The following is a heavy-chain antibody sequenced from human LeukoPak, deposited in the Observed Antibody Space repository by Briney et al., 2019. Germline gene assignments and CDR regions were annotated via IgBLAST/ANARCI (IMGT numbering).Heavy chain of an antibody. CDR3: ARASNYGGGFEY. CDR2: IHYDGSNN. V-gene: IGHV3-30*02. Sequence: GGSLRLSCAASGFTFSSYAMHWVRQAPGKGLEWVAFIHYDGSNNYYADSVKGRFTISRDNSKNTLYLQMNTLRAEDTAVYYCARASNYGGGFEYWGQGALVTVSS. D-gene: IGHD4-11*01. CDR1: GFTFSSYA. J-gene: IGHJ4*02.